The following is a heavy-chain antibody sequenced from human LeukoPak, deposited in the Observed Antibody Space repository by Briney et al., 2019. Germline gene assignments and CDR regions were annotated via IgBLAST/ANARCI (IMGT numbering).Heavy chain of an antibody. CDR2: IYYGGST. CDR1: GGSISSGGYY. J-gene: IGHJ6*02. CDR3: ARARDRYPYYYYGMDV. V-gene: IGHV4-31*03. Sequence: SETLSLTCTVSGGSISSGGYYWSWIRQHPGKGLEWIGYIYYGGSTYHNPSLKSRVTISVDTSKNQFSLKLSSVTAADTAVYYCARARDRYPYYYYGMDVWGQGTTVTVSS. D-gene: IGHD2-2*02.